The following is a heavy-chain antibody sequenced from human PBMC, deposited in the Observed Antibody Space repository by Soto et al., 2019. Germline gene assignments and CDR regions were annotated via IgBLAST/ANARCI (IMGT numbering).Heavy chain of an antibody. D-gene: IGHD3-22*01. Sequence: SETLSLTCTVSGGSISSGGYYWSWIRQHPGKGLEWIGYIYYSGSTYYNPSLKSRVTISVDTSKNQFSLKLSSVTAADTAVYYCASSYYYDSSGYSSYNWFDPWGQGTLVTVSS. CDR3: ASSYYYDSSGYSSYNWFDP. V-gene: IGHV4-31*03. J-gene: IGHJ5*02. CDR2: IYYSGST. CDR1: GGSISSGGYY.